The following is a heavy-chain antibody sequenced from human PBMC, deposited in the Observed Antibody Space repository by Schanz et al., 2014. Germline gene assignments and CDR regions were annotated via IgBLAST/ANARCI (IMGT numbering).Heavy chain of an antibody. CDR1: GFSFSIFA. CDR3: ARGVRIDY. V-gene: IGHV3-23*01. D-gene: IGHD3-3*01. Sequence: EVQLLESGGGLVQPGGSLRLSCAASGFSFSIFAMTWVRQAPGQGLEWVSRISVDGRITSYADSVKGRFTISRDNAKNTLSLQMNSLKAEDTALFYCARGVRIDYWGQGTLVTVSS. CDR2: ISVDGRIT. J-gene: IGHJ4*02.